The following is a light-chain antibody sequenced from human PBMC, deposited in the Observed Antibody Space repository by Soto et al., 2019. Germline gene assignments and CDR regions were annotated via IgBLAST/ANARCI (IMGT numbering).Light chain of an antibody. CDR3: QQYNDYSWT. CDR1: QSIGIW. CDR2: KAS. Sequence: IQMTQSPSTLSASVGDRVAITCRASQSIGIWLAWYQQKPGKAPRFLIYKASSLESGVPSRFRGSGYGTEFTLTLSSLQPDDFAPSYCQQYNDYSWTFGQGTKVEIK. V-gene: IGKV1-5*03. J-gene: IGKJ1*01.